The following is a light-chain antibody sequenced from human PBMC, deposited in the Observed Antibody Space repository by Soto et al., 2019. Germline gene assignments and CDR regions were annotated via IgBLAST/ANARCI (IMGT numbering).Light chain of an antibody. CDR1: QSVNSAY. V-gene: IGKV3-20*01. J-gene: IGKJ1*01. Sequence: EIVLTHSPGTLSLSPGERATLSCRASQSVNSAYVAWYQQNPGQAPRVLIYGASTRATGIPHRFSGSGSGTDFSLTISRLEPEDSAMYYCQLYGSSPTWAFGQGTKVDIK. CDR2: GAS. CDR3: QLYGSSPTWA.